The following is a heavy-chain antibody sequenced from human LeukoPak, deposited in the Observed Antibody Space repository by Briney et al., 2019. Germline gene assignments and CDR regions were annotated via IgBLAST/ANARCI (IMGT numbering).Heavy chain of an antibody. CDR2: ISGSGGST. CDR1: GFTFSSYA. V-gene: IGHV3-23*01. CDR3: AKPPYYYDSSAWGY. Sequence: PGGSLRLSCAASGFTFSSYAMSWVRQAPGKGLEWVSAISGSGGSTYYADSVKGRFTISRDNSKNSLYLQMNSLRAEDTAVYYCAKPPYYYDSSAWGYWGQGTLVTVSS. D-gene: IGHD3-22*01. J-gene: IGHJ4*02.